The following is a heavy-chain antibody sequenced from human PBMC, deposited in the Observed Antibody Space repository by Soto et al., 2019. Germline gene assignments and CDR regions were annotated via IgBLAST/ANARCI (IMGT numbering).Heavy chain of an antibody. J-gene: IGHJ6*02. D-gene: IGHD6-6*01. CDR2: INPNSGGT. CDR3: ARDFRELVLSGYGMDV. V-gene: IGHV1-2*02. Sequence: GASVKVSCKASGYTFTGYYMHWVRQAPGQGLEWMGWINPNSGGTNYAQKFRGRVTMTRDTSISTAYMELSRLRSDDTAVYYCARDFRELVLSGYGMDVWGQGTTVTVSS. CDR1: GYTFTGYY.